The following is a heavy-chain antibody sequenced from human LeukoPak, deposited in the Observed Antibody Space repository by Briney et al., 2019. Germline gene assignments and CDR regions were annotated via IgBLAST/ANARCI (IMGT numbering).Heavy chain of an antibody. CDR2: VYYSGTT. D-gene: IGHD3-10*01. J-gene: IGHJ4*02. V-gene: IGHV4-59*01. CDR3: ARAVRVKFDY. CDR1: GASIRNFY. Sequence: KPSETLPLTCTVSGASIRNFYRSWIRQPPGKGLEWIGEVYYSGTTNYNPSLKSRVTISVEASKYQFSLRLSSVTAADTAMYYCARAVRVKFDYWGQGLLVTVSS.